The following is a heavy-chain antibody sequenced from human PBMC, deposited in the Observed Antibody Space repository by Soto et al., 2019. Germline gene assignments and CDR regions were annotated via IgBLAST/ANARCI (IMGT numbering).Heavy chain of an antibody. CDR2: IYYSETT. CDR1: GVSVTNGDYY. J-gene: IGHJ5*02. Sequence: SDTLSLTCAGSGVSVTNGDYYWSWMRQSPGKGLEWIGNIYYSETTSYNPSLNSRLSISIDTSRNQFSLQLTSVTAADTAIYYCARQRRGGYWFDPWGQGTLVTVSS. CDR3: ARQRRGGYWFDP. V-gene: IGHV4-30-4*02.